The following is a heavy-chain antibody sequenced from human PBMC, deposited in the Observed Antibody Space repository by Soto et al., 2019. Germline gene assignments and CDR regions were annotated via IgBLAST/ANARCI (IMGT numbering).Heavy chain of an antibody. CDR3: ARAILFYYYFLMIQQPNEPDSNQYGMDV. Sequence: GGSLRLSCAASGFTFSSYSMNWVRQAPGKGLEWVSYISSSSSTIYYADSVKGRFTISRDNAKNSLYQQMNSLRDEDTAVYYFARAILFYYYFLMIQQPNEPDSNQYGMDVWGKGTTVTVSS. V-gene: IGHV3-48*02. J-gene: IGHJ6*04. D-gene: IGHD3-9*01. CDR1: GFTFSSYS. CDR2: ISSSSSTI.